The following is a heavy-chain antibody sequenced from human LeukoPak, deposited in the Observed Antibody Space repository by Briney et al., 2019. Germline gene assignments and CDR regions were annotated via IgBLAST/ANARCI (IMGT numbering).Heavy chain of an antibody. J-gene: IGHJ3*02. Sequence: GGSLRLSCAASGFTFSDYYMSWIRQAPGKGLEWVSYISSSGSTIYYADSVKGRLTISRDNAKNSLYLQMNSLRAEDTAVYYCARDFARSGGVPGVYAFDIWGQGTMVTVSS. D-gene: IGHD2-15*01. CDR1: GFTFSDYY. CDR3: ARDFARSGGVPGVYAFDI. CDR2: ISSSGSTI. V-gene: IGHV3-11*04.